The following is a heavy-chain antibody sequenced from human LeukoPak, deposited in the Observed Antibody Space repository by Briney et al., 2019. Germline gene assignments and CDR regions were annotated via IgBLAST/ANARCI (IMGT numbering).Heavy chain of an antibody. CDR3: ARVTANFFDY. D-gene: IGHD1-14*01. Sequence: SETLSLTCAVYGGSFSGYYWSWIRQPPGKGLEWIGEINHGGSTNYNPSLKSRATISVDTSKNQFSLKLSSVTAADTAVYYCARVTANFFDYWGQGTLVTVSS. CDR1: GGSFSGYY. V-gene: IGHV4-34*01. CDR2: INHGGST. J-gene: IGHJ4*02.